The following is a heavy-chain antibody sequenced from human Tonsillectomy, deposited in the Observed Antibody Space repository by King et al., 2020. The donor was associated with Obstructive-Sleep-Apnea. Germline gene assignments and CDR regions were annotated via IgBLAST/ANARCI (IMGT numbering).Heavy chain of an antibody. Sequence: VQLVESGGGLVQPGGSLRLSCAASGFTFSTYAMSWVRQAPGKGLEWVSTISGSDSNTFYADSVKGRFTLSRDNSKNTRYLQMNSLRAEDTALYYCAKETSSSSYSGSYSFDYWGQGTLVTVSS. CDR1: GFTFSTYA. CDR2: ISGSDSNT. D-gene: IGHD1-26*01. CDR3: AKETSSSSYSGSYSFDY. V-gene: IGHV3-23*04. J-gene: IGHJ4*02.